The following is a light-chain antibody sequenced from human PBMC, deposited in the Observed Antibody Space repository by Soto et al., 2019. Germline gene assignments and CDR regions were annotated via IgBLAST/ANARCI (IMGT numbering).Light chain of an antibody. CDR2: GAS. CDR3: QQYGSSTPIT. Sequence: EIVLTQSPGTLSLSPGERATLSCRASQSVSSSYLAWYQQKPDQAPRLLIYGASSRATGIPDRFSGSGSGTNFTLTISRLEPEDFAVYYCQQYGSSTPITFGQGTRLVIK. CDR1: QSVSSSY. J-gene: IGKJ5*01. V-gene: IGKV3-20*01.